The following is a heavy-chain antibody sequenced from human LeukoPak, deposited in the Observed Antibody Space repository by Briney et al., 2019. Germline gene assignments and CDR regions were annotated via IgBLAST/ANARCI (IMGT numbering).Heavy chain of an antibody. CDR3: ARDPEGYYDSSGYYSPRYFDY. CDR1: GYTFTGYY. J-gene: IGHJ4*02. CDR2: INPNSGGT. D-gene: IGHD3-22*01. Sequence: ASVKVSCKASGYTFTGYYMHWVRQVPGQGLEWMGWINPNSGGTNYAQKFQGRVTMTRDTSISTAYMELSRLRSDDTALYYCARDPEGYYDSSGYYSPRYFDYWGQGTLVTVSS. V-gene: IGHV1-2*02.